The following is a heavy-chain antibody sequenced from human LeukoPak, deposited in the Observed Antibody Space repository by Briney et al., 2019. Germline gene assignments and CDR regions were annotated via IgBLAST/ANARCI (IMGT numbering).Heavy chain of an antibody. CDR2: ISYDGSNK. CDR3: AKVRYCSSTSCYRYFDY. CDR1: GFSFSGYA. Sequence: PGGSLRLSCAASGFSFSGYAMHWVRQAPGKGLEWVAVISYDGSNKYYADSVKGRFTISRDNSKNTLYLQMNSLRAEDTAVYYCAKVRYCSSTSCYRYFDYWGQGTLVTVSS. D-gene: IGHD2-2*01. V-gene: IGHV3-30*18. J-gene: IGHJ4*02.